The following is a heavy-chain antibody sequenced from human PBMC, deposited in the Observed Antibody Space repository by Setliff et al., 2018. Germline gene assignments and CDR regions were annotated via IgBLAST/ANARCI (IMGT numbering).Heavy chain of an antibody. D-gene: IGHD4-17*01. CDR2: IGHSDMP. Sequence: SETLSLTCTVYGGSFTGYYWSWFRQVPGKRLEWIAEIGHSDMPHYNPSLKSRVTISADTSKSEFSLRLNSVTAADSAVYYCARHGGWYFDLWVPETLLVTVSS. CDR1: GGSFTGYY. CDR3: ARHGGWYFDL. J-gene: IGHJ2*01. V-gene: IGHV4-34*01.